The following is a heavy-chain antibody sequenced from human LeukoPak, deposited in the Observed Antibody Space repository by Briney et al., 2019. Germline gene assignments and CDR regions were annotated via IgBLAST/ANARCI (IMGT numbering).Heavy chain of an antibody. CDR1: GFTFSSYA. CDR3: VRQKAEYEIQEDAFDI. D-gene: IGHD3-3*01. CDR2: ISYDGSNK. Sequence: GGSLRLSCAASGFTFSSYARHWVRKAPGKGLEGVAVISYDGSNKYYADSVKGRFTISRDNSKNTLYLQMNSLRAEDTAVYFFVRQKAEYEIQEDAFDIWGQGTMVTVSS. J-gene: IGHJ3*02. V-gene: IGHV3-30*04.